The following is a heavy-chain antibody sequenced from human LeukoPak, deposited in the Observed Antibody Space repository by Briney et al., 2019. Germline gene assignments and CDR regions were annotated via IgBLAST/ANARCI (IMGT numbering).Heavy chain of an antibody. J-gene: IGHJ6*02. D-gene: IGHD6-19*01. V-gene: IGHV1-69*05. Sequence: SVKVSCKASGGTFSSYAISWVRQAPGQGLEWMGGIIPMFSTRNYAQKFQGRVTITTDESTNTAHMELSSLRSEDTAVYYCARDYDSSGPRGYYYYGLDVWGQGTTVTVSS. CDR2: IIPMFSTR. CDR3: ARDYDSSGPRGYYYYGLDV. CDR1: GGTFSSYA.